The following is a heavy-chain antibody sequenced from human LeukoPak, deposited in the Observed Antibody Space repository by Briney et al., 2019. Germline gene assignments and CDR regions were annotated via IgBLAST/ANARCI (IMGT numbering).Heavy chain of an antibody. CDR1: GFTFSSSA. J-gene: IGHJ4*02. CDR2: ISGSGTST. V-gene: IGHV3-23*01. Sequence: GGSLRLSCAASGFTFSSSAMSWVRQAPGKGLEWVSSISGSGTSTYYADSVKGRFTISRDNSKNTLYLQMNSLRAEDTAVYYCAKDHPLYYDILTGYPDYWGQGTLVTVSS. CDR3: AKDHPLYYDILTGYPDY. D-gene: IGHD3-9*01.